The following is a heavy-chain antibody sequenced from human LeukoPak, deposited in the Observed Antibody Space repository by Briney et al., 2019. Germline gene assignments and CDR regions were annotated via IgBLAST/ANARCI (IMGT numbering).Heavy chain of an antibody. Sequence: ASVKVSCKASGGTFSSYTISWVRQAPGQGLEWMGRIIPILGIANYAQKFQGRVTITADKSTSTAYMELSSLGSEDTAVYYCARYPWIDDYYYYGMDVWGQGTTVTVSS. CDR1: GGTFSSYT. J-gene: IGHJ6*02. V-gene: IGHV1-69*02. CDR2: IIPILGIA. D-gene: IGHD2-2*03. CDR3: ARYPWIDDYYYYGMDV.